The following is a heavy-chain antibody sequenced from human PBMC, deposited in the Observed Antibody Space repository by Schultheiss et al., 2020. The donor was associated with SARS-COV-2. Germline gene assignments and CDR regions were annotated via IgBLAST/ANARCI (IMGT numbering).Heavy chain of an antibody. CDR3: ASGDYYGSGSYYKN. D-gene: IGHD3-10*01. Sequence: SETLSLTCTVSGGSISSGGYYWSWIRQHPGKGLEWIGEIYHSGSTNYNPSLKSRVTISVDTSKNQFSLKLSSVTAADTAVYYCASGDYYGSGSYYKNWGQGTLVTVSS. CDR1: GGSISSGGYY. J-gene: IGHJ4*02. CDR2: IYHSGST. V-gene: IGHV4-31*03.